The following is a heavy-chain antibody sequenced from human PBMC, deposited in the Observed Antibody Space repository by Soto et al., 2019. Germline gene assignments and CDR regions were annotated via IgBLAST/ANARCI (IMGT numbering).Heavy chain of an antibody. CDR1: GGTFSSYA. J-gene: IGHJ6*02. D-gene: IGHD3-10*01. CDR3: ARDYKDYYCSGSPWYYYGMDV. Sequence: SVKVSCKASGGTFSSYAISWVRQAPGQGLEWMGGIIPIFGTANYAQKFQGRVTITADESTSTAYMELSSLRSEDTAVYYCARDYKDYYCSGSPWYYYGMDVWGQGTTVTVSS. CDR2: IIPIFGTA. V-gene: IGHV1-69*13.